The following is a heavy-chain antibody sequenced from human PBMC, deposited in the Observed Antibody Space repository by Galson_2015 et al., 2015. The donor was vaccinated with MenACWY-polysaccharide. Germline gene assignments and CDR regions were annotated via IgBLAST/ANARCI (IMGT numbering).Heavy chain of an antibody. CDR3: ARGYMVRGGYFDP. D-gene: IGHD3-10*01. Sequence: SLRLSCAVSGFTFSSYLMTWVRQAPGKGLEWVSYIGTSSSTISYADSVKGRFTISRDNAENSLYLQMNSLRVEDTAVYYCARGYMVRGGYFDPWGHGTLATVSS. CDR2: IGTSSSTI. J-gene: IGHJ4*01. V-gene: IGHV3-48*01. CDR1: GFTFSSYL.